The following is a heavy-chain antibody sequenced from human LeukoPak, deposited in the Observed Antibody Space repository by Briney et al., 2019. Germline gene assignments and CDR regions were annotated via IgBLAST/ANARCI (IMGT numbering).Heavy chain of an antibody. CDR2: IIPIFGTA. CDR3: ASLTSMFQGRDY. Sequence: VASVKVSCKASGSTFSSYAISWVRQAPGQGLEWMGGIIPIFGTANYAQKFQGRVTITTDESTSTAYMELSSLRSEDTAVYYCASLTSMFQGRDYWGQGTLVTVSS. V-gene: IGHV1-69*05. J-gene: IGHJ4*02. D-gene: IGHD3-10*02. CDR1: GSTFSSYA.